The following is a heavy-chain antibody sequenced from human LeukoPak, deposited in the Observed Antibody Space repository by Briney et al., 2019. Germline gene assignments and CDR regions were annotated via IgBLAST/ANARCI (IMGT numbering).Heavy chain of an antibody. V-gene: IGHV1-2*02. J-gene: IGHJ4*02. D-gene: IGHD6-6*01. Sequence: ASVKVSCKASGYTFTDYFIHWVRQAPGQGLEWMGWLNASSGATNYAQNFQGRVTMTRDTSISAAYMEVTRLRSDDTAVYYCARDRYSSSYENYYFEYWGQGTLVTVSS. CDR2: LNASSGAT. CDR3: ARDRYSSSYENYYFEY. CDR1: GYTFTDYF.